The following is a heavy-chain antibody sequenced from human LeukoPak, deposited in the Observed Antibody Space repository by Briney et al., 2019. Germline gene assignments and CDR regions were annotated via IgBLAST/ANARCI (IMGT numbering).Heavy chain of an antibody. V-gene: IGHV3-23*01. Sequence: GGSLRLSCAASGFTFSNFAMSWVRQAPGKGLEWVSAISDTTYCADSVEGRFTISRDNPKNTLYLQLNSLRAEDTAVYYCARYCITTSCLGGDYYYGMDVWGKGTTVTVSS. J-gene: IGHJ6*04. CDR3: ARYCITTSCLGGDYYYGMDV. CDR2: ISDTT. D-gene: IGHD2-2*01. CDR1: GFTFSNFA.